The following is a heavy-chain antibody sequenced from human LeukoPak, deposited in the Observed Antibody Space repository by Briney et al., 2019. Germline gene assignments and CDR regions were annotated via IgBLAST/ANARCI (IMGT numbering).Heavy chain of an antibody. J-gene: IGHJ5*02. CDR3: ARSNWNEVVGNWFDP. CDR2: IYPGDSDT. D-gene: IGHD1-20*01. CDR1: GYGFTSYW. Sequence: GASLQISSKGAGYGFTSYWIGWVRRMPGKRLEWMGIIYPGDSDTRYSPSFQRQVTVAADKSIRTAYLQWSSLKASDTAMYYCARSNWNEVVGNWFDPWGQGTLVTVSS. V-gene: IGHV5-51*01.